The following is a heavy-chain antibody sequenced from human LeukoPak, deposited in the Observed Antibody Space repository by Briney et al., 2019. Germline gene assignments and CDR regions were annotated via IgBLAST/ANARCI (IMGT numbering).Heavy chain of an antibody. CDR2: IYYSGST. D-gene: IGHD5-12*01. CDR1: GGSISSYY. Sequence: PSETLSLTCTVSGGSISSYYWSWIRQPPGKGLEWIGYIYYSGSTNYNPSLKSRVTISVDTSKNQFSLKLSSVTAADTAVYYCAKDFRGYDPFCFDYWGQGTLVTVPS. CDR3: AKDFRGYDPFCFDY. V-gene: IGHV4-59*01. J-gene: IGHJ4*02.